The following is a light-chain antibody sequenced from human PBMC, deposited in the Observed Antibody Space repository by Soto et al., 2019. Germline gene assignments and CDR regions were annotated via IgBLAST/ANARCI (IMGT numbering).Light chain of an antibody. CDR1: SSNIGDNY. V-gene: IGLV1-51*01. CDR2: DNN. Sequence: QSVLTQPPSVSAAPGQKVTISCSGRSSNIGDNYVSWYQQLPETAPKLLIYDNNKRPSGIPDRFSGSKSGTSATLGITGLQTGDEADYYCGTWDNSLSVVVFGGGTKLTVL. CDR3: GTWDNSLSVVV. J-gene: IGLJ2*01.